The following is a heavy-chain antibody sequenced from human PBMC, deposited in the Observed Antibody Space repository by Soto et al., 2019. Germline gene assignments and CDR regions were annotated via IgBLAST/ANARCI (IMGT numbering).Heavy chain of an antibody. D-gene: IGHD3-3*01. CDR1: GYYFNTNW. CDR2: MYPGDSDT. V-gene: IGHV5-51*01. J-gene: IGHJ4*02. Sequence: GESLKISCSGSGYYFNTNWFGWVLHLPGRGLEWVGIMYPGDSDTRYNPSLQGHVTLSVDVTVSTAFLQWRSLETSDTGMYFCARLPRDCNKTSCYYAEHGGQGTQVTVS. CDR3: ARLPRDCNKTSCYYAEH.